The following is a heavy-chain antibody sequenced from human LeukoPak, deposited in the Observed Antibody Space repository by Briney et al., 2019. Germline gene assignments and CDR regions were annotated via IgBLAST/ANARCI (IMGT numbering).Heavy chain of an antibody. CDR1: GFTFSNYA. V-gene: IGHV3-23*01. CDR2: ISGSDTST. J-gene: IGHJ4*02. D-gene: IGHD3-3*01. Sequence: GGSLRLSCAASGFTFSNYAMNWVRQAPGKGLEWVSGISGSDTSTYYTDSVRGRFTISRDISKNTLYLQMNSLRAEDTAVYYCAKEGYDFWSTYSRTHFDYWGQGTLVTVSS. CDR3: AKEGYDFWSTYSRTHFDY.